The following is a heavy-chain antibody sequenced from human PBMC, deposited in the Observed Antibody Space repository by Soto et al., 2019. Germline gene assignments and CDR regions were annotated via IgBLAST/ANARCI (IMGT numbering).Heavy chain of an antibody. Sequence: PSQTLSLTCAISGDSVSSNSAAWNWIRQSPSRGLEWLGRTYYRSKWYNDYAVSVKSRITINPDTSKNQFSLQLNSVTPEDTAVYYCARYLGYCSSTSCYTFHYYYGMDGWGQGTTVTVS. CDR3: ARYLGYCSSTSCYTFHYYYGMDG. J-gene: IGHJ6*02. D-gene: IGHD2-2*02. V-gene: IGHV6-1*01. CDR2: TYYRSKWYN. CDR1: GDSVSSNSAA.